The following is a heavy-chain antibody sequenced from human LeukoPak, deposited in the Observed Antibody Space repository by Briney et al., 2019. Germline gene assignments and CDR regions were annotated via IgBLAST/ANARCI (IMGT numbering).Heavy chain of an antibody. CDR2: ISSSSSTI. CDR1: GFTFSSYS. J-gene: IGHJ4*02. Sequence: GGSLRLSCAPSGFTFSSYSMNWVRQAPGKGLEWVSYISSSSSTIYYADSVKGRFTISRDNAKNTLYLQMNSLRPDDTAVYYCANLRSEIDYWGQGTLVTVSS. V-gene: IGHV3-48*01. CDR3: ANLRSEIDY. D-gene: IGHD5-12*01.